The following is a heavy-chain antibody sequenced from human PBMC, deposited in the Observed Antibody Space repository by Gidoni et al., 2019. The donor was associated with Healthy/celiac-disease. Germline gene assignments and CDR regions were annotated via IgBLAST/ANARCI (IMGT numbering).Heavy chain of an antibody. J-gene: IGHJ6*02. V-gene: IGHV3-9*01. Sequence: EVPLVESGGGLVQPGRSLRLSCASSGFPFADYAMHWVRQAPGKGLEWVSGISWNSGSIGYADSVKGRFTISRDNAKNSLYLQMNSLRAEDTALYYCAKDIDGSYYGGSHYYYYGMDVWGQGTTVTVSS. CDR3: AKDIDGSYYGGSHYYYYGMDV. CDR1: GFPFADYA. CDR2: ISWNSGSI. D-gene: IGHD1-26*01.